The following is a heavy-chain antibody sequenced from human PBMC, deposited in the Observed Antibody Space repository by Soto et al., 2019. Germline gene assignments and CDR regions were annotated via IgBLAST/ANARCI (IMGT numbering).Heavy chain of an antibody. CDR2: IYPGDSDT. Sequence: GETLKISCKGSGYSFTSYWIGWVRHMPGKGQKRMGIIYPGDSDTRYTPSFQVQVTISASKSISTSYLQWSSLKASDAAMYYCASLGGYYSHYYYYYIDVWGKGTTVTVSS. CDR3: ASLGGYYSHYYYYYIDV. D-gene: IGHD3-22*01. CDR1: GYSFTSYW. V-gene: IGHV5-51*01. J-gene: IGHJ6*03.